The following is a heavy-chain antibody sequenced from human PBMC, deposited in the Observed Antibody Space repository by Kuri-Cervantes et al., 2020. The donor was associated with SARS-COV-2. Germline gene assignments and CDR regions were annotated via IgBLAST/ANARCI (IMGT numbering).Heavy chain of an antibody. V-gene: IGHV4-34*01. Sequence: SETLSLTCAVYGGPFRGYFWTWIRQPPGKGLEWIGSIYYSGSTYYNPSLKSRVTISVDTSKNQFSLKLSSVTAADTAVYYCAREYSGSYLGDCWGQGTLVTVSS. CDR3: AREYSGSYLGDC. CDR2: IYYSGST. J-gene: IGHJ4*02. CDR1: GGPFRGYF. D-gene: IGHD1-26*01.